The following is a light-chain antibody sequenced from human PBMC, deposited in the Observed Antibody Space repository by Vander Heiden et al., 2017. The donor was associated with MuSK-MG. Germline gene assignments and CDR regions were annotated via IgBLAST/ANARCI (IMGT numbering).Light chain of an antibody. CDR2: AAS. V-gene: IGKV1-39*01. Sequence: DIQVTQSPSSLSASVGDRVTMTCRASQSISAYLNWYQQKPGKAPELLIYAASSLQSGVPSRFSGGGSGTDFTLTISSLQPEDFATYYCQQTDTSPSTFGRGTKLEIK. J-gene: IGKJ2*01. CDR3: QQTDTSPST. CDR1: QSISAY.